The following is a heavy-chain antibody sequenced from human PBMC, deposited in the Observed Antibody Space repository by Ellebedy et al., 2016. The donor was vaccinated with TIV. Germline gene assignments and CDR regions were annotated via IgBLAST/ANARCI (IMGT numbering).Heavy chain of an antibody. J-gene: IGHJ3*02. CDR3: ATDGSYVDYRSPAHAFVI. Sequence: GGSLRLSCGTSGFSFRSYWMSWLRQAPGKGLEWVANINQGGGEQHYVDSVRGRFTISRDNAKNSLYLHMNSLRADDTGVYYCATDGSYVDYRSPAHAFVIWGQGTVVAVSS. CDR2: INQGGGEQ. V-gene: IGHV3-7*01. CDR1: GFSFRSYW. D-gene: IGHD4-17*01.